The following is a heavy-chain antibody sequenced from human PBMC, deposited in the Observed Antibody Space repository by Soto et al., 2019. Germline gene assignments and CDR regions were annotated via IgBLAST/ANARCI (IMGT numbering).Heavy chain of an antibody. V-gene: IGHV3-74*01. D-gene: IGHD6-19*01. Sequence: GGSLRLSCAASGFIFSDYWMHWVRQAPGEGLVWVSRINTDGTITTYADSVKGRFIISRDNVKNTLFLQMNSLRAEDTAMYYCVPVAVVGDHGYDYWGQGNLVSCSS. CDR2: INTDGTIT. CDR1: GFIFSDYW. CDR3: VPVAVVGDHGYDY. J-gene: IGHJ4*02.